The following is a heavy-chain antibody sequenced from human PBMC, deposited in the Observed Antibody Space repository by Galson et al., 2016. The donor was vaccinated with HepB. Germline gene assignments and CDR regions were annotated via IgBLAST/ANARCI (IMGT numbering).Heavy chain of an antibody. CDR1: GYTFSSYD. V-gene: IGHV1-18*01. CDR3: ARAIGYYDKSAYGT. D-gene: IGHD3-3*01. J-gene: IGHJ5*02. Sequence: SVKVSCKASGYTFSSYDISWVRQAPGQGLEWMGWISGDNGNTNYAQNVQGRLTMTTDTSTSTAYVELRSLRSDDTAVYYCARAIGYYDKSAYGTWGQGTLVTVSS. CDR2: ISGDNGNT.